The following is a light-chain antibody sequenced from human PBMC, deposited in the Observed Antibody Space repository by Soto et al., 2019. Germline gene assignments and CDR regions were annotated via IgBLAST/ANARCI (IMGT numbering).Light chain of an antibody. CDR3: ATWDSSLIAGV. CDR2: DNN. V-gene: IGLV1-51*01. CDR1: SSNIGNNF. Sequence: QPVLTQPPSVSAAPGQKVTISYSGSSSNIGNNFVSWYQHLPGTAPKLLIYDNNKRPSGIPDRFSGTKSGTSATLGITGLQTGDEAHYYCATWDSSLIAGVFGGGTKVTVL. J-gene: IGLJ2*01.